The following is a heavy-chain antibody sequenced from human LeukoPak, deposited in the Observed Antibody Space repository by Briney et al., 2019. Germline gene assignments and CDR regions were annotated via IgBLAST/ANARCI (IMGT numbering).Heavy chain of an antibody. CDR3: AKLSRIAVAIRSIDY. CDR1: GFTFSSYD. D-gene: IGHD6-19*01. CDR2: IGTAGDT. V-gene: IGHV3-13*01. J-gene: IGHJ4*02. Sequence: GGSLRLSCAASGFTFSSYDMHWVRQATGKGLEWVSAIGTAGDTYYPGSVKGRFTISRENAKNSLYLQMNSLRAEDTAVYYCAKLSRIAVAIRSIDYWGQGTLVTVSS.